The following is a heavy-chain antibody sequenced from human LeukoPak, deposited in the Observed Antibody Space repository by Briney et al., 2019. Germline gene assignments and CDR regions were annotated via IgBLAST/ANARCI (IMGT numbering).Heavy chain of an antibody. V-gene: IGHV3-21*01. D-gene: IGHD1-1*01. Sequence: PGGSLRLSCAASGFTFSSYSMNWVRQAPGKGLEWVSSISSSSSYIYYADSVKGRFTISRDNAKNSLSMQMKSLRAEDTAVYYCARVGNWNGDYYYMDVWGKGTTVTVSS. CDR1: GFTFSSYS. CDR2: ISSSSSYI. J-gene: IGHJ6*03. CDR3: ARVGNWNGDYYYMDV.